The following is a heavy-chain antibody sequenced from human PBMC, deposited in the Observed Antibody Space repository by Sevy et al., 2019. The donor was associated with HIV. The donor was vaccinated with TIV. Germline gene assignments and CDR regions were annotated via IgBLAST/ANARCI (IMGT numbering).Heavy chain of an antibody. CDR1: GFTFSSYG. CDR3: AKRGQWLVRDWFDP. V-gene: IGHV3-30*18. J-gene: IGHJ5*02. CDR2: ISYDGSNK. D-gene: IGHD6-19*01. Sequence: GGYLRLSCAASGFTFSSYGMHWVRQAPGKGLDWVTVISYDGSNKYYADSVKGRFTISRDNSKNTLYLQMNSLRVEDTASYYCAKRGQWLVRDWFDPWGQGTLVTVSS.